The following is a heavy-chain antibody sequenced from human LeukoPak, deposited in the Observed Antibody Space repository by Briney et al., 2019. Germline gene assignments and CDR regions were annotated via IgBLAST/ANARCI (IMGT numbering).Heavy chain of an antibody. Sequence: GGSLRLSCAASGFTVSSNYMSWVRQAPGKGLEWVSVIYSGGSTYYADSVKGRFTISRDNSKNTLYLQMNSLRAEDTAVYYCAKGDMWELGFDYWGQGTLVTVSS. CDR3: AKGDMWELGFDY. D-gene: IGHD1-26*01. CDR1: GFTVSSNY. V-gene: IGHV3-53*01. J-gene: IGHJ4*02. CDR2: IYSGGST.